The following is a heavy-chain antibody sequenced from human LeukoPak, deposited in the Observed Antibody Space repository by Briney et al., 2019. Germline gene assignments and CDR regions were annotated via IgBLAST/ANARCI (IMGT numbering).Heavy chain of an antibody. D-gene: IGHD2-15*01. CDR2: ISSSSSYI. V-gene: IGHV3-21*06. Sequence: GGSLRLSCSASEFTFSIYSMNRVRQSPGKGLEWVSSISSSSSYIYYADSVKGRFTISRYNAKNRLYLQMNSLRAEDTAVYYCARGLGAYCSGGSCTFDNWGQGTLVTVSS. CDR1: EFTFSIYS. J-gene: IGHJ4*02. CDR3: ARGLGAYCSGGSCTFDN.